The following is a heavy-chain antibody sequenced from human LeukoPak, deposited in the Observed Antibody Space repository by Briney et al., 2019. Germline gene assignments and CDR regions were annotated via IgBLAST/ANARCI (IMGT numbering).Heavy chain of an antibody. J-gene: IGHJ5*02. CDR3: AKDRPYIAARFPSPPLNWFDP. V-gene: IGHV3-23*01. D-gene: IGHD6-6*01. Sequence: GGSLRLSCAAYGFTFSSYAMSWVRQAPGKGLEWVSAISGSGGSTYYADSVKGRFTISRDNSKNTLYLQMNSLRAEDTAVYYCAKDRPYIAARFPSPPLNWFDPWGQGTLVTVSS. CDR1: GFTFSSYA. CDR2: ISGSGGST.